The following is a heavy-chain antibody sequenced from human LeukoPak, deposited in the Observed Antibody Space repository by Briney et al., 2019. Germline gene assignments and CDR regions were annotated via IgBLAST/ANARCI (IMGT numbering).Heavy chain of an antibody. Sequence: GRSLRLSCAASGFTFSSYGMHWVRQAPGKGLEWVAVISYDGSNKYYADSVKGRFTISRDNSKNTLCLQMNSLRAEDTAVYYCAKDPILRSAAATPIWFDPWGQGTLVTVSS. CDR2: ISYDGSNK. J-gene: IGHJ5*02. CDR1: GFTFSSYG. CDR3: AKDPILRSAAATPIWFDP. V-gene: IGHV3-30*18. D-gene: IGHD2-15*01.